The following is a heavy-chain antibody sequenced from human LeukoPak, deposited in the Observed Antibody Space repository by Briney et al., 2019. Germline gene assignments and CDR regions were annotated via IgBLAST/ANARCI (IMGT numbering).Heavy chain of an antibody. J-gene: IGHJ5*01. CDR2: IYISGST. CDR1: GDSISSYC. V-gene: IGHV4-4*07. CDR3: ARGNGYSGGWYWFDS. D-gene: IGHD6-19*01. Sequence: PSETLSLTCTVSGDSISSYCGNWIRQPAGKGLEWIGRIYISGSTNYSPSLKSRVTMSMDTSKNQFSLNWSSVSAADTAVYYCARGNGYSGGWYWFDSWGQGTLVTVSS.